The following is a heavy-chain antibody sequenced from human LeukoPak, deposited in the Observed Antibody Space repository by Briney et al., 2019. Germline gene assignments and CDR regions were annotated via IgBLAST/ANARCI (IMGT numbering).Heavy chain of an antibody. Sequence: PGGSLRLSCATSGFTVSRSYMNWVRQAPGKGLEWVSIIYSGGSTYYADAVKGRLIISRDNSKNTLYLQMNSLRAEDTAVYYCARDGDYGDYYAFDIWGQGTMVTVSS. CDR2: IYSGGST. V-gene: IGHV3-53*05. J-gene: IGHJ3*02. CDR1: GFTVSRSY. D-gene: IGHD4-17*01. CDR3: ARDGDYGDYYAFDI.